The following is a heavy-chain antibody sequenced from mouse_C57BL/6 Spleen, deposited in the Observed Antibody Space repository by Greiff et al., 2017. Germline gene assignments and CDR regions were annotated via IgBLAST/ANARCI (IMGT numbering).Heavy chain of an antibody. CDR1: GYTFTSYW. Sequence: QVQLQQPGAELVRPGSSVTLSCKASGYTFTSYWMHWVKQRPIQGLEWIGNIDPSDSETHYNQKFKDKATLTVDKSSSTAYMQLSRLTSEDSAVYYCATYYSDSWFAYWGQGTLVTVSA. CDR2: IDPSDSET. J-gene: IGHJ3*01. D-gene: IGHD2-12*01. V-gene: IGHV1-52*01. CDR3: ATYYSDSWFAY.